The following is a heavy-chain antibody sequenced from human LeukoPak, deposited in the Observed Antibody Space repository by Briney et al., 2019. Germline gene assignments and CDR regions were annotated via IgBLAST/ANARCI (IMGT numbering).Heavy chain of an antibody. CDR3: AKDQGGGSFNFDY. D-gene: IGHD1-26*01. V-gene: IGHV3-23*01. Sequence: GGSLRLPCAASGFTFSDYALIWVRQAPERGLQWLSAITASGAGTYYEDSVKGRFTISRDNSKNTLYLQMNSLRAEDTAVYYCAKDQGGGSFNFDYWGQGTLVTVSS. J-gene: IGHJ4*02. CDR1: GFTFSDYA. CDR2: ITASGAGT.